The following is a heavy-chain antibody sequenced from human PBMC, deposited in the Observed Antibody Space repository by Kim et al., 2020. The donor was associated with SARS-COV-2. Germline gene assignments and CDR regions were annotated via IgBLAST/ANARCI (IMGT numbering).Heavy chain of an antibody. CDR3: AITRAYGYGFFDY. CDR2: TNPGDPNT. D-gene: IGHD5-18*01. CDR1: GYSFTKYW. V-gene: IGHV5-51*01. J-gene: IGHJ4*02. Sequence: GESLKISCKGSGYSFTKYWIGWVRQMPGKGLEWVALTNPGDPNTVYSPSLRGQVSISADKSSSTAYLQWSGLKASDTAMYYCAITRAYGYGFFDYWGQGTLVTVSS.